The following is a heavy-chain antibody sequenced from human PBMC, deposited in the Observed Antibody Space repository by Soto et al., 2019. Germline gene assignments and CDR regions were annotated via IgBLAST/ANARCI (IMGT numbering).Heavy chain of an antibody. CDR1: GFTVSSNY. D-gene: IGHD2-8*01. CDR2: IYSGGST. CDR3: ARGSPYCTNGVCYRQKDYFDC. Sequence: EVQLVESGGGLIQPGGSLRLSCAASGFTVSSNYMSWVRQAPGKGLEWVSVIYSGGSTYHADSVKGRFTISRDNSKNTLYLQMNSLRVEDTAVYYCARGSPYCTNGVCYRQKDYFDCWGQGTLVTVSS. V-gene: IGHV3-53*01. J-gene: IGHJ4*02.